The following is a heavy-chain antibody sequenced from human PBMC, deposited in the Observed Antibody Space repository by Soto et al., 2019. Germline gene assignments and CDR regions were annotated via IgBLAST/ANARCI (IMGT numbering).Heavy chain of an antibody. V-gene: IGHV1-69*13. Sequence: SVKVSCKASGGTFSSYAISWVRQAPGQGLEWMGGIIPIFGTTNYAQKFQGRVAITADESTDTVYMELSSLRSEDTAVYYCASRYCSSTSCSPYHYYGMDVWGQGTTVTVSS. D-gene: IGHD2-2*01. J-gene: IGHJ6*02. CDR1: GGTFSSYA. CDR3: ASRYCSSTSCSPYHYYGMDV. CDR2: IIPIFGTT.